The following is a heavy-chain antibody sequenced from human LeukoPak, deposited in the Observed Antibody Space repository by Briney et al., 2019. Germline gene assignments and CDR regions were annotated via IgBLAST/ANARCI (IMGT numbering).Heavy chain of an antibody. CDR3: ARDRSGGSGTSDY. CDR1: GFTFSSYS. V-gene: IGHV3-21*01. Sequence: GGSLRLSCAASGFTFSSYSMNWVRQAPGKGLEWVSSISSSSSYIYYADSVKGRFTISRDNAKNSLYLQMNSLRAEDTAVYYCARDRSGGSGTSDYWGQGTLVTVSS. J-gene: IGHJ4*02. D-gene: IGHD2-15*01. CDR2: ISSSSSYI.